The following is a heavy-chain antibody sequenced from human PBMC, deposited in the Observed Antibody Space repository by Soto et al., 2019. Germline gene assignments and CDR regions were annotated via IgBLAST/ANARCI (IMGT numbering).Heavy chain of an antibody. CDR3: ARSYEAADYYYGMDV. J-gene: IGHJ6*02. CDR1: GGTFSSYA. D-gene: IGHD1-26*01. Sequence: GASVKVSCKASGGTFSSYAIRWVRQAPGQGLEWMGGIIPIFGTANYAQKFQGRVTITADESTSTAYMELSRLRSEDTAVYYCARSYEAADYYYGMDVWGQGTRVTVSS. CDR2: IIPIFGTA. V-gene: IGHV1-69*13.